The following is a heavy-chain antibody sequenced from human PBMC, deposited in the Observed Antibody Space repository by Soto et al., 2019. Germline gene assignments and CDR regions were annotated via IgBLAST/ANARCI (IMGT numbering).Heavy chain of an antibody. CDR3: ARARIVVAGTVVDY. CDR2: IYHSGNT. J-gene: IGHJ4*02. Sequence: SETLSLTCAVSGYSISSGYYCGWIRQPPGKGLEWIGSIYHSGNTYYNPSLKSRVTISVDTSKNHFSLKLSSVTAADTAVYYCARARIVVAGTVVDYWGQGTLVTVSS. V-gene: IGHV4-38-2*01. D-gene: IGHD6-19*01. CDR1: GYSISSGYY.